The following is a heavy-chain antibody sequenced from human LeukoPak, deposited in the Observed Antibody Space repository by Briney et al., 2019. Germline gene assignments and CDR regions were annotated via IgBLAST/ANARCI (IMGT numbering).Heavy chain of an antibody. Sequence: GGSLRLSCAASGFTFRNYGMHWVRQAPGKGLEWVAFIRYDGSNKCYADSVKGRFTTSRDNSKNTLYLQMNSLRAEDTAVYYCAKDQGEWEPTAAFDIWGQGTMVTVSS. CDR2: IRYDGSNK. J-gene: IGHJ3*02. CDR1: GFTFRNYG. CDR3: AKDQGEWEPTAAFDI. V-gene: IGHV3-30*02. D-gene: IGHD1-26*01.